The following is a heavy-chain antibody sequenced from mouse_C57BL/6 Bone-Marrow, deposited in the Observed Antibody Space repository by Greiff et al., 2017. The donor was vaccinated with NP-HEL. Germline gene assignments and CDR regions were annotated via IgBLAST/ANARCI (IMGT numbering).Heavy chain of an antibody. CDR2: ISSGSSTI. V-gene: IGHV5-17*01. CDR3: ARTSGRGAFDD. J-gene: IGHJ2*01. D-gene: IGHD1-1*01. Sequence: EVKLMESGGGLVKPGGSLKLSCAASGFTFSDYGLHWVRQAPEKGLEWVAYISSGSSTIYYADTVKGRFTISRDTAKNTLFLQMTSLRSEDTATDYCARTSGRGAFDDWGKGTTLTVAS. CDR1: GFTFSDYG.